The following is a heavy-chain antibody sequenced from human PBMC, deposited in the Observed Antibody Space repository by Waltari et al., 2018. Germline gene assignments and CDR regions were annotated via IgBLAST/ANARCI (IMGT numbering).Heavy chain of an antibody. Sequence: EVQLLESGGGLVQPGGSLRLSCAASGFTFSSYAMSWVRQAPGKGLEWVPASSGSGVSQYYADSVQGRFTISRDNSKNTLYLQMNSLRAEDTAVYYCAKVFPLYGGYDYWGQGTLVTVSS. CDR3: AKVFPLYGGYDY. CDR1: GFTFSSYA. V-gene: IGHV3-23*01. CDR2: SSGSGVSQ. D-gene: IGHD5-12*01. J-gene: IGHJ4*02.